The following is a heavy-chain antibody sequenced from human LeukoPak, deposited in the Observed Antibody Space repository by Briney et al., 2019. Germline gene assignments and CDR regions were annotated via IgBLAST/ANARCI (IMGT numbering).Heavy chain of an antibody. CDR3: ARDSTMVRGAIIPTLDY. D-gene: IGHD3-10*01. V-gene: IGHV4-31*03. Sequence: SETLSLTCTVSGGSISSGGYYWSWIRQHPGKGLEWIGYIYYSGSTYYNPSLKSRVTISVDTSKNQLSLKLSSVTAADTAVYYCARDSTMVRGAIIPTLDYWGQGTLVTVSS. CDR1: GGSISSGGYY. J-gene: IGHJ4*02. CDR2: IYYSGST.